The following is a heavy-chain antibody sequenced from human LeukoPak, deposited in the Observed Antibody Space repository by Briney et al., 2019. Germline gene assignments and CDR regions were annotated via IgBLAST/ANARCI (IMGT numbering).Heavy chain of an antibody. D-gene: IGHD6-19*01. CDR3: ASMRYSSGWIYYYYGMDV. J-gene: IGHJ6*02. V-gene: IGHV3-33*01. CDR2: IWYDGSNK. CDR1: GFTFSSYG. Sequence: GGSLRLSCAASGFTFSSYGMHWVRQAPGKGLEWVAVIWYDGSNKYYADSVKGRFTISRDNSKNTLYLQMNSLRAEDTAVYYCASMRYSSGWIYYYYGMDVWRQGTTVTVSS.